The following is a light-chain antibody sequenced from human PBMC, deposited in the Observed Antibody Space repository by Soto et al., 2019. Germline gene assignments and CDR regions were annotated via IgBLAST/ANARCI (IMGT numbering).Light chain of an antibody. V-gene: IGLV2-14*01. J-gene: IGLJ3*02. CDR2: EVT. CDR3: TSFSTSLPHVV. Sequence: QSALTQPASVSGSLGQSITISCTGTSSDVRDDNYVSWYQQHPGKVPKLLVYEVTNRPSGVSNRFAGSKAGDTASLTISGVHEEDEAYYYCTSFSTSLPHVVFGGGTKLTVL. CDR1: SSDVRDDNY.